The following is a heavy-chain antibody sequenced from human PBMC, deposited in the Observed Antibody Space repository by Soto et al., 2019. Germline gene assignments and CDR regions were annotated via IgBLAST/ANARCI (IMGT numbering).Heavy chain of an antibody. D-gene: IGHD2-2*01. Sequence: SETLSLTCTVSGGSISSYYWSWIRQPPGKGLEWIGYIYYSGSTNYNPSLKSRVTISVDTSKNQFSLKLSSVTAADTAVYYCTLLSSVVPAAEYYYYYMDVWGKGTTVTVSS. CDR2: IYYSGST. CDR1: GGSISSYY. V-gene: IGHV4-59*08. J-gene: IGHJ6*03. CDR3: TLLSSVVPAAEYYYYYMDV.